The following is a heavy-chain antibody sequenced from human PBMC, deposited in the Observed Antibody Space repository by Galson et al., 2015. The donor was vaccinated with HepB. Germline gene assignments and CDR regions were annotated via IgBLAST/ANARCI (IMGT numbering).Heavy chain of an antibody. D-gene: IGHD3-3*01. CDR1: GFTVSSNY. V-gene: IGHV3-66*02. Sequence: SLRLSCAASGFTVSSNYVSWVRQAPGKGLEWVSVIYSGGSTYYADSVKGRFTISRDNSKHTLYLQMNSLRAEDTAVYYCARELGSGQSGFDYWGQGTLVTVSS. CDR3: ARELGSGQSGFDY. CDR2: IYSGGST. J-gene: IGHJ4*02.